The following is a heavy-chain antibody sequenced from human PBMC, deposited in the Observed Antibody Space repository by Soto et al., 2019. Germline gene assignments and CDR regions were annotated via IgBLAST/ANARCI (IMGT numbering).Heavy chain of an antibody. J-gene: IGHJ6*02. V-gene: IGHV4-61*01. D-gene: IGHD2-15*01. CDR2: LYYSGST. Sequence: SETLSLTCTVSGASVSSHTYYWNWIRQPPGKPLEWIGYLYYSGSTNHNHSLKSRVTISLDTSNDQCSLKVSSVTAVDTAVYYCAKTRDNNINFYYALDVWCPGTTVTVSS. CDR3: AKTRDNNINFYYALDV. CDR1: GASVSSHTYY.